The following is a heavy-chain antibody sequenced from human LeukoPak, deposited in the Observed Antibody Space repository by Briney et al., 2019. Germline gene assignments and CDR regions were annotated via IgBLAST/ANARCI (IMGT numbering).Heavy chain of an antibody. Sequence: GGSLRLSCAASGFTFSSYEMNWVRQAPGKGLEWVSVIYSGGSTYYPDSVKGRFTISRDNSKNTLYLQMNSLRAEDTAVYYCARELVPTYYYGPRGAFDIWGQGTMVTVSS. V-gene: IGHV3-66*01. J-gene: IGHJ3*02. CDR1: GFTFSSYE. CDR2: IYSGGST. D-gene: IGHD3-10*01. CDR3: ARELVPTYYYGPRGAFDI.